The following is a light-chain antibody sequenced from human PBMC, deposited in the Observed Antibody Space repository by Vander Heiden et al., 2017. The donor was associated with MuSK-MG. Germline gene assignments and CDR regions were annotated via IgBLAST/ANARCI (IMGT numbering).Light chain of an antibody. J-gene: IGLJ3*02. CDR2: GKN. CDR3: NSRDSSGNHHWV. Sequence: SSELTQDPAVSVALGQTVRITCQGDSLRSYYASWYQQKPGQAPVLVIYGKNNRPSGIPDRFSGSSSGNTASLTITGVQAEDEADYYCNSRDSSGNHHWVFGGGTKLTVL. V-gene: IGLV3-19*01. CDR1: SLRSYY.